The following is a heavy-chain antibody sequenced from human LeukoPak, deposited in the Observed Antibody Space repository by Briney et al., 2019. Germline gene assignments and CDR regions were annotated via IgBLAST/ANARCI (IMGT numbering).Heavy chain of an antibody. J-gene: IGHJ4*02. CDR3: AREGVVVVAATYFDY. V-gene: IGHV3-7*03. D-gene: IGHD2-15*01. CDR2: IKQDGSEK. Sequence: GGSLRLSCAASGFTFSSYWMSWVRQAPGKGLEWVANIKQDGSEKYYVDSVKGRFTISRDNAKNSLYLQMNGLRAEDTAVYYCAREGVVVVAATYFDYWGQGTLVTVSS. CDR1: GFTFSSYW.